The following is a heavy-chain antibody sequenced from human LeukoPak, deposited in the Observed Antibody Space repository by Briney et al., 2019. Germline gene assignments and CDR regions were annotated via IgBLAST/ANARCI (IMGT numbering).Heavy chain of an antibody. CDR2: IYSGGGT. Sequence: PGGSLRLSCAASGFTVSSSYMSWVRQAPGKGLEWVSIIYSGGGTYYADSVKGRFTISRDNSKNMLYLQLNNLRAEDTAVYYCARAPDAVIREVNLAFDPWGQGTLVTVSS. D-gene: IGHD3-10*01. V-gene: IGHV3-66*01. J-gene: IGHJ5*02. CDR1: GFTVSSSY. CDR3: ARAPDAVIREVNLAFDP.